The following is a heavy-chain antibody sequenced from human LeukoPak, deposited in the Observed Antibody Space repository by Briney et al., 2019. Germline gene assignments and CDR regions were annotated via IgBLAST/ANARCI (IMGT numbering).Heavy chain of an antibody. V-gene: IGHV3-53*01. Sequence: PGGSLRLSCAASGFTVNNNYMSWVRQAPGRGLEWVSVIYSGGYTYYAGSVKGRFTISRDNAKNSLYLQMSNLRAEDTAVYFCARGGGLDVWGQGATVTVSS. J-gene: IGHJ6*02. D-gene: IGHD3-16*01. CDR2: IYSGGYT. CDR3: ARGGGLDV. CDR1: GFTVNNNY.